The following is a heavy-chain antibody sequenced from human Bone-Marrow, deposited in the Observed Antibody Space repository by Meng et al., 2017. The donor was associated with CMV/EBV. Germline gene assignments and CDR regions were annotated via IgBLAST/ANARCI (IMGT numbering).Heavy chain of an antibody. V-gene: IGHV3-33*06. CDR2: IWYDGSKK. Sequence: TTGFSFESEGRHWVRKAPGKGLEGGALIWYDGSKKYYADSVKGRFTISRDNSKNTLYLQMNSLRAEDTAVYYCAKDRGPRNYYFDYWGQGTLVTVSS. CDR1: GFSFESEG. CDR3: AKDRGPRNYYFDY. J-gene: IGHJ4*02.